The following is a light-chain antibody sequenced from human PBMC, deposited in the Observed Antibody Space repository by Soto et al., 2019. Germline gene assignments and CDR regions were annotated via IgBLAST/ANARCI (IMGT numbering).Light chain of an antibody. V-gene: IGKV3-11*01. Sequence: IVLTHAPGTLSLSPGEIATLSCRGSETISNLLGWYQQRPGQAPRLLIYAAFSRAPGIPARFSGGGSGTDFTLTISSLEPEDFGVYYCQQRHNWPITFGQGTRLEIK. CDR3: QQRHNWPIT. J-gene: IGKJ5*01. CDR2: AAF. CDR1: ETISNL.